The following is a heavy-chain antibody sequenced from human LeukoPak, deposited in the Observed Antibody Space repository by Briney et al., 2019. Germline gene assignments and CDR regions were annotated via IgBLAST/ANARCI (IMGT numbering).Heavy chain of an antibody. V-gene: IGHV3-30*18. D-gene: IGHD3-10*01. CDR3: AKDPYGSGSSHMDV. Sequence: GRSLRLSCAASGFTFSSYGMHWVRQGPGQGLEGVAVISYDGSNKYYADSVKGRFTISRDNSKNTLYLQMNSLRAEDTAVYYCAKDPYGSGSSHMDVWGQGTTVTVSS. CDR1: GFTFSSYG. CDR2: ISYDGSNK. J-gene: IGHJ6*02.